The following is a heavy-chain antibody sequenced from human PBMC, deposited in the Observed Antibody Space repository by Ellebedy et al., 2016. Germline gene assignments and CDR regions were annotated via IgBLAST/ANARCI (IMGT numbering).Heavy chain of an antibody. Sequence: GESLKISCEASGFTFSSYWMHWVRQDPEKGLMWVSRINTDGSLTHYADSVRGRFTISRANARNTVYLQMNSLRVEDTALYYCTRADAGWAYFDWGPGTLITVS. V-gene: IGHV3-74*01. CDR1: GFTFSSYW. CDR2: INTDGSLT. J-gene: IGHJ4*02. CDR3: TRADAGWAYFD. D-gene: IGHD3-9*01.